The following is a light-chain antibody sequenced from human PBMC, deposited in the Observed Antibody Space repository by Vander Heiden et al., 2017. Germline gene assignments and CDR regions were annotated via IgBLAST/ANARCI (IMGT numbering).Light chain of an antibody. CDR2: AAS. CDR1: QSISTH. Sequence: IQMTHSPSSLSASVGDRVTITCPASQSISTHLNWYQQKVGKGPKLLIYAASTLESGVPSRFSGGGSGTHFTLTITGLQPEDFVTYYCQQTYSFPYTFGQGTKLEI. V-gene: IGKV1-39*01. CDR3: QQTYSFPYT. J-gene: IGKJ2*01.